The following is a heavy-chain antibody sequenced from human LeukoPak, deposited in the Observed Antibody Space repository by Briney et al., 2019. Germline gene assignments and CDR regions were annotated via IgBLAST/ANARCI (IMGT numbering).Heavy chain of an antibody. CDR2: INYSGST. CDR1: GGSVSSTTYY. D-gene: IGHD3-10*01. CDR3: ARYVVYGSGKYYFDY. V-gene: IGHV4-39*01. Sequence: PSETLSLTCTVSGGSVSSTTYYWSWICQPPGKGLEWIASINYSGSTYYNPSLKSRVTISVDTSENQFSLKPSSVTAADTAVYYCARYVVYGSGKYYFDYWGQGTLVTVSS. J-gene: IGHJ4*02.